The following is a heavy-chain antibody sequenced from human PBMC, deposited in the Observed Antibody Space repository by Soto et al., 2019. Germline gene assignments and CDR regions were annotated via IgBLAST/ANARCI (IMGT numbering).Heavy chain of an antibody. CDR3: AHRRVAVTIFDY. D-gene: IGHD2-21*02. CDR1: GFSLSTSGVG. J-gene: IGHJ4*02. V-gene: IGHV2-5*02. CDR2: IYWDADK. Sequence: QITLKESGPTLVKPTQTLTLTCTFSGFSLSTSGVGVGWIRQPPGKALEWLALIYWDADKRYSPSLKSRLTITKDTSKNQVVLTMTNMDPVDTATYYCAHRRVAVTIFDYWGQGTLVTVSS.